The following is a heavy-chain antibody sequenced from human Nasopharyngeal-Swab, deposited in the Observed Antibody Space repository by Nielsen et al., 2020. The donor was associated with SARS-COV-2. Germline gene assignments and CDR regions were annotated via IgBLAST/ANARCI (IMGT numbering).Heavy chain of an antibody. V-gene: IGHV4-59*01. Sequence: WIRQPPGKGLEWIGYIYYSGSTNYNPSLKSRVTISVDTSKNQFSLKLSPVTAADTAVYYCARDGYDSSGYYLSAFDIWGQGTMVTVSS. CDR3: ARDGYDSSGYYLSAFDI. D-gene: IGHD3-22*01. J-gene: IGHJ3*02. CDR2: IYYSGST.